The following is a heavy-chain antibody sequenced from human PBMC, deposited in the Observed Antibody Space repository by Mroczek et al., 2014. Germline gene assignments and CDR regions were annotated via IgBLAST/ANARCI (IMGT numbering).Heavy chain of an antibody. CDR3: ASVGYGDYYYGMDV. CDR1: GGSFSGYY. J-gene: IGHJ6*02. V-gene: IGHV4-34*01. CDR2: INHSGST. Sequence: QVQLQQWGAGLLKPSETLSLTCAVYGGSFSGYYWSWIRQPPGKGLEWIGEINHSGSTNYNPSLRSRVTISVDTSKNQFSLKLSSVTAADTAVYYCASVGYGDYYYGMDVWGQGTTVTVSS. D-gene: IGHD4-17*01.